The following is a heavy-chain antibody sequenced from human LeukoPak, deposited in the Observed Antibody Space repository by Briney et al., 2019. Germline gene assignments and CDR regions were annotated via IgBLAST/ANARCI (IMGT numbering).Heavy chain of an antibody. D-gene: IGHD4-23*01. CDR3: AKSVTADP. CDR1: GFTFSTYA. CDR2: ISPGGDRT. J-gene: IGHJ5*02. Sequence: GGSLRLSCAASGFTFSTYALSWVRQAPGKGLEWVSAISPGGDRTYYPDSVKGRFAISRDNSKNTLYLQMNSLRAEDTAVYYCAKSVTADPWGQGTLVTVSS. V-gene: IGHV3-23*01.